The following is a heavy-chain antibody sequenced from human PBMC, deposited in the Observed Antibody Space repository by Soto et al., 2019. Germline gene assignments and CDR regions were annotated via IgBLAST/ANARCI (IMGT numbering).Heavy chain of an antibody. Sequence: QVQLGQSGAEVKKPGASVKVSCKASGDTVTSYYMHWVRQAPRQGLEWMGIINPSGGSTSYEQKFQGRVTMTRDTSTSTVYMERSSLRYEDTAVYYCVRDRWKLGPQYYFDYWGQGTLVTVSS. V-gene: IGHV1-46*01. CDR2: INPSGGST. CDR3: VRDRWKLGPQYYFDY. J-gene: IGHJ4*02. D-gene: IGHD2-15*01. CDR1: GDTVTSYY.